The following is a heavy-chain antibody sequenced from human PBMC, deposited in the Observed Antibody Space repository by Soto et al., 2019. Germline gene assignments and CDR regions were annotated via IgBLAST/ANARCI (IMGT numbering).Heavy chain of an antibody. V-gene: IGHV3-20*04. CDR3: ARMGQEILHINWFDP. D-gene: IGHD3-10*01. J-gene: IGHJ5*02. CDR1: GFTFNNYG. Sequence: EVQLVESGGGVVRPGGSLRLSCAASGFTFNNYGMSWIRQAPGKGLEWVSAISLNGAGTAYADSVKGRFTISRDNAKNSLYLQMNSLRVEDTAFYYCARMGQEILHINWFDPWGQGTLVSVSS. CDR2: ISLNGAGT.